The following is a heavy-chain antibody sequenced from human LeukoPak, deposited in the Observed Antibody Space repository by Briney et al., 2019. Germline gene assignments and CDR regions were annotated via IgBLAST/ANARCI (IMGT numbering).Heavy chain of an antibody. CDR1: GFPFSNYA. V-gene: IGHV3-23*01. CDR3: AKDRCEQLHSPPSRFDY. D-gene: IGHD4-23*01. CDR2: ISGSGGST. J-gene: IGHJ4*02. Sequence: PGGSLRLSCAASGFPFSNYALRWVRQAPGKGLEWVSAISGSGGSTYYADSVKGRFTISRDQCKNTLYLQMNSLRVEDTAVYYCAKDRCEQLHSPPSRFDYWGQGTLVTVSS.